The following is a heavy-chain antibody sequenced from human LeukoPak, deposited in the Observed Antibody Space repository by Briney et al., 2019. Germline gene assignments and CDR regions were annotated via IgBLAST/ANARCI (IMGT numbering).Heavy chain of an antibody. V-gene: IGHV1-2*02. D-gene: IGHD3-16*01. J-gene: IGHJ4*02. CDR3: VRAGGGLHFDY. Sequence: GASVKVSCKASGYTFTGYYMHWVRQAPGQALEWMGWISLNSGDSNYPQKFQGRVTLTRDSSISTAYMELTRLRSDDTAVYYCVRAGGGLHFDYWGQGTLVTVSS. CDR1: GYTFTGYY. CDR2: ISLNSGDS.